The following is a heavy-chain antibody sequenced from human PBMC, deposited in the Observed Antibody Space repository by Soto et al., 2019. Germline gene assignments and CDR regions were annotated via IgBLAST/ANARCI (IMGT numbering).Heavy chain of an antibody. V-gene: IGHV3-7*01. CDR2: IKQDGSEK. J-gene: IGHJ3*02. CDR1: GFTFSSYW. Sequence: EVQLVESGGGLVQPGGSLRLSCAASGFTFSSYWMSWVRQAPGKGLEWVANIKQDGSEKYYVDSVKGRFTISRDNAKNSLYLQMNSLRAEDTAVYYCAREGPESSGSYAFDIWGQGTMVTVSS. CDR3: AREGPESSGSYAFDI. D-gene: IGHD6-19*01.